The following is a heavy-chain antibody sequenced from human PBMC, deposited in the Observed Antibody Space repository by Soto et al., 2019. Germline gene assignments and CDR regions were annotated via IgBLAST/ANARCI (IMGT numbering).Heavy chain of an antibody. J-gene: IGHJ5*02. CDR3: AREGIAARLGWFDP. V-gene: IGHV4-61*01. Sequence: SETLSLSCTVSGGSVSSGSDYWSWIRQPPGKGLEWIGYIYYSGSTNYNPSLKSRVTISVDTSKNQFSRKLSSVTAADTAVYYCAREGIAARLGWFDPWGQGTLVTVSS. CDR1: GGSVSSGSDY. CDR2: IYYSGST. D-gene: IGHD6-6*01.